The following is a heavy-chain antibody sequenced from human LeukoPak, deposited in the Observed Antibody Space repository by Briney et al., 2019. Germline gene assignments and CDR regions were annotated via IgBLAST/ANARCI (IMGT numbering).Heavy chain of an antibody. J-gene: IGHJ3*02. V-gene: IGHV3-23*01. CDR2: ISGSGGST. D-gene: IGHD4-23*01. Sequence: GRSLRLSCVASGFTFSSYGMYWVRQAPGKGLEWVSAISGSGGSTYYADSVKGRFTISRDNSKNTLYLQMNSLRAEDTAVYYCAKSPAVDAAFDIWGQGTMVTVSS. CDR1: GFTFSSYG. CDR3: AKSPAVDAAFDI.